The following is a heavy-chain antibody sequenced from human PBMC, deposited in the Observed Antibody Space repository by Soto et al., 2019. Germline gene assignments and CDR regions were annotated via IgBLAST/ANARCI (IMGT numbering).Heavy chain of an antibody. Sequence: VEPLKIPCNGSGYRFNSYWIGLVRKMPGKGLEWMGTIYPGDSDTRYSPSFQGQVTISADKPTTTAYLQWTGLKASDAAMYYCARRYNAYYFDYWGQGISVTVSS. V-gene: IGHV5-51*01. CDR3: ARRYNAYYFDY. CDR2: IYPGDSDT. CDR1: GYRFNSYW. D-gene: IGHD1-1*01. J-gene: IGHJ4*02.